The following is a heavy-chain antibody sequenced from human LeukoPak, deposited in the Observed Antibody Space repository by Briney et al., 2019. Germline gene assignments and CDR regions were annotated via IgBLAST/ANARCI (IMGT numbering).Heavy chain of an antibody. CDR3: ARRGSWTYYYAMDV. V-gene: IGHV4-4*02. J-gene: IGHJ6*02. CDR2: IYHSGST. D-gene: IGHD6-13*01. CDR1: GGSISSSNW. Sequence: SETLSLTCAVSGGSISSSNWWSWVRQPPGKGLECIGEIYHSGSTNYNPSLKGRVTVSVDTSKNQFSRRLTSVTAADTAVYYCARRGSWTYYYAMDVWGQGTTVTVSS.